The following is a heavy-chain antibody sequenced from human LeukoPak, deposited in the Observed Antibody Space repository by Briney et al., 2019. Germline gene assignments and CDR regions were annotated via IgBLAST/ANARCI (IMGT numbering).Heavy chain of an antibody. CDR3: ATSQTTSGRYGNAFDI. CDR2: IKQDGSEK. J-gene: IGHJ3*02. D-gene: IGHD6-19*01. Sequence: GGSLRLSCVASGFIFTSYWMSWVRQAPGKGLEWVANIKQDGSEKYYVDSVKGRFTISGDNAKNSLDLQMNNLRAEDTAVYYCATSQTTSGRYGNAFDIWGQGTTVTVSS. V-gene: IGHV3-7*01. CDR1: GFIFTSYW.